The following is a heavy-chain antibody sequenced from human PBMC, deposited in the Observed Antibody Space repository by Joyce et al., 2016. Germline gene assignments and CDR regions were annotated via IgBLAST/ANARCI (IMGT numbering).Heavy chain of an antibody. Sequence: QVQLQQWGAGLLKPSETLSLPCAVSGGPFRGFFWTWVRQPPGKGREWIGDINNSGVTNYNPSLKTRVTFSVDTSKNQFSLKLTSLSAADTAVYYCARSQWLAPLMYWGQGTPVTVSS. CDR3: ARSQWLAPLMY. V-gene: IGHV4-34*01. CDR1: GGPFRGFF. CDR2: INNSGVT. D-gene: IGHD6-19*01. J-gene: IGHJ4*02.